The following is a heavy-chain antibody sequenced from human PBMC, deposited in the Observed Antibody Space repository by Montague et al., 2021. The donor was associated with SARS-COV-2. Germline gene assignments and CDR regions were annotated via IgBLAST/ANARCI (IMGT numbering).Heavy chain of an antibody. CDR2: INHSGST. CDR1: GGSFSGYY. CDR3: ARGSDCSGGSCYSEWYPYYYYGMDV. V-gene: IGHV4-34*01. Sequence: SETLSLTCAVYGGSFSGYYWGWIRQPPGKGLEWIGEINHSGSTNYNPSLRSRVTISVDTSKNQFSLKLSSVTAADTAVYYCARGSDCSGGSCYSEWYPYYYYGMDVWGQGTTVTVSS. J-gene: IGHJ6*02. D-gene: IGHD2-15*01.